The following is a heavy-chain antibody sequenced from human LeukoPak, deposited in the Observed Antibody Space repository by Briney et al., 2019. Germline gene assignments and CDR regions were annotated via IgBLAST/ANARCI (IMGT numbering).Heavy chain of an antibody. Sequence: SQTLSLTCTVSGGSISSGGYYWSWIRQPPGKGLEWIGSIYYGGRTYYNPSLKSRVTMPVDTSKNQFSLKLNSVTAADTAIYYCATSVTSSSGWYYGYWGQGSLVTVSS. CDR3: ATSVTSSSGWYYGY. V-gene: IGHV4-39*01. J-gene: IGHJ4*02. CDR2: IYYGGRT. D-gene: IGHD6-19*01. CDR1: GGSISSGGYY.